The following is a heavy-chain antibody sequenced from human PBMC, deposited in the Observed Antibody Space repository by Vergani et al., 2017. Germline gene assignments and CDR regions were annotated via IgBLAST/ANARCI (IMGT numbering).Heavy chain of an antibody. Sequence: EVQLLESGGGLVQSGGSLRLSCAASGFTFSTYAMTWVRQAPGKGLEWVSAINRGSTTYYADSVKGRFTISRDNSKNTVFLQMNSLRAEDTAVYYCAKEGRSGITPFVADWGQGTLVTVSS. J-gene: IGHJ4*02. CDR1: GFTFSTYA. D-gene: IGHD1-14*01. CDR3: AKEGRSGITPFVAD. V-gene: IGHV3-23*01. CDR2: INRGSTT.